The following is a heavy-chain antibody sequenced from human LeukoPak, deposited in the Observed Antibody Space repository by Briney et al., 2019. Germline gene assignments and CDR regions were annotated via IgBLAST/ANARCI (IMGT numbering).Heavy chain of an antibody. V-gene: IGHV3-64*01. CDR1: GFSLSSHG. CDR2: ISSNGIST. D-gene: IGHD2-8*01. Sequence: PGGSLRLSCVVSGFSLSSHGMHWVRQAPGKGLEDVSAISSNGISTLYANSVKGRFTVSRDDSKNTVYLQMGSLRAEDMAVYYCVKWTNYYFALWGRGTLVTVSS. CDR3: VKWTNYYFAL. J-gene: IGHJ2*01.